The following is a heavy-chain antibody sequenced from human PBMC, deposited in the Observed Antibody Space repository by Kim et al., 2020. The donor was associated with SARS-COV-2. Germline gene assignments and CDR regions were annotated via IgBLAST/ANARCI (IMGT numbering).Heavy chain of an antibody. CDR1: GFTFSSYW. J-gene: IGHJ6*02. CDR3: ASYSSSWYEVLGGMDV. D-gene: IGHD6-13*01. CDR2: INSDGSST. V-gene: IGHV3-74*01. Sequence: GGSLRLSCAASGFTFSSYWMHWVRQAPGKGLVWVSRINSDGSSTSYADSVKGRFTISRDNAKNTLYLQMNSLRAEDTAVYYCASYSSSWYEVLGGMDVWGQGTTVTVSS.